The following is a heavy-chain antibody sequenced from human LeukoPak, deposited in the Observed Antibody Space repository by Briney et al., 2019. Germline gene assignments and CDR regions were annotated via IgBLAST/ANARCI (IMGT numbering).Heavy chain of an antibody. CDR1: GFTFDDYA. D-gene: IGHD6-13*01. V-gene: IGHV3-9*01. CDR2: ISWNSGSI. J-gene: IGHJ4*02. Sequence: PGRSLRLSCAASGFTFDDYAMHWVRQAPGKGLEWVSGISWNSGSIGYADSVKGRFTISRDNAKNSLYLQMNSLGAEDTALYYCAKDIAAAGTGSFDYWGQGTLVTVSS. CDR3: AKDIAAAGTGSFDY.